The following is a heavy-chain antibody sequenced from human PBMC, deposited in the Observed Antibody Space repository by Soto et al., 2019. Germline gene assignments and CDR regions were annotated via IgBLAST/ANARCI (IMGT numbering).Heavy chain of an antibody. CDR1: GGSISSYY. D-gene: IGHD1-1*01. CDR2: IYYSGST. V-gene: IGHV4-59*08. CDR3: ARQLERRQVDY. Sequence: SETLSLTYTVSGGSISSYYWSWIRQPPGKGLEWIGYIYYSGSTNYNPSLKSRVTISVDTSKNQFSLKLSSVTAADTAVYYCARQLERRQVDYWGQGTLVTVSS. J-gene: IGHJ4*02.